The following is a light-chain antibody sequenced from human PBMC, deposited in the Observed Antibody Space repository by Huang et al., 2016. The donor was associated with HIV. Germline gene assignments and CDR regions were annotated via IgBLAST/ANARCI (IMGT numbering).Light chain of an antibody. V-gene: IGKV4-1*01. Sequence: DIIMTQSPDSLAVSLGERATLNCRSSQSVYSSSTSKDYMAWFQQKPGQPPRWLLFWESTREAGVPDRFTGSGSGTHFTLTIASLEAEDAAIYYCQQYYSSPQTFGQGTRVEVK. J-gene: IGKJ1*01. CDR1: QSVYSSSTSKDY. CDR3: QQYYSSPQT. CDR2: WES.